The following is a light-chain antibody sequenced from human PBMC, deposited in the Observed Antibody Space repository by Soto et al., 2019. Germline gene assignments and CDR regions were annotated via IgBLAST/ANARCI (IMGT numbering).Light chain of an antibody. CDR3: SSFTSTSTFV. J-gene: IGLJ1*01. V-gene: IGLV2-14*01. CDR2: EVS. Sequence: LTQPASVSGSPGQSITISCTGTSNDVGGYNYVSWFQQHPGKAPKLLIFEVSNRPSGVSHRFSGSKSGNTASLTISGLQAEDEADYYCSSFTSTSTFVFGSGTKVTVL. CDR1: SNDVGGYNY.